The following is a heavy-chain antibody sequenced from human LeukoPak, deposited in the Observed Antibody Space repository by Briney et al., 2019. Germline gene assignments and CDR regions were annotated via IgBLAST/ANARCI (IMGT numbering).Heavy chain of an antibody. CDR1: GYSFTRYW. Sequence: GESLKISCKGSGYSFTRYWIGWVRQMPGKGLEWMGIIYPGDSDTRYSPSFQGQVTISADKSISTAYLQWSSLKASDTAMYYCARGARIAARPYYFDYWGQGTLVTVSS. D-gene: IGHD6-6*01. V-gene: IGHV5-51*01. CDR2: IYPGDSDT. CDR3: ARGARIAARPYYFDY. J-gene: IGHJ4*02.